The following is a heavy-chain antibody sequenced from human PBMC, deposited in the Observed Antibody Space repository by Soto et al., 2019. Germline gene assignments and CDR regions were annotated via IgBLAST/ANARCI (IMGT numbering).Heavy chain of an antibody. Sequence: PGGSLSLSCAASGFTFIDYYMSWIRQAPGKGLEWVSYISSIGSTIYYADSVKRRFTISMDNAKNSLYLQMNSLRAEDTAVYYCARDAGFGAHFYYYYGMDVWGQGTTVTVSS. CDR1: GFTFIDYY. CDR2: ISSIGSTI. V-gene: IGHV3-11*01. CDR3: ARDAGFGAHFYYYYGMDV. J-gene: IGHJ6*02. D-gene: IGHD3-10*01.